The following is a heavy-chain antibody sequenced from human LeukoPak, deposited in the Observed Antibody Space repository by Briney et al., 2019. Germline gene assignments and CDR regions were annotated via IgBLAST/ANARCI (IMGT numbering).Heavy chain of an antibody. CDR3: ARTGQYCSGGTCYSGQFDF. D-gene: IGHD2-15*01. CDR2: ISSSSSTI. Sequence: GGSLRLSCAASGFTFSSYSMNGVRQAPGKGLEWVSYISSSSSTIYYADSVKGRFTISRDNAKTSLYLQMNSLRAEATAVYYCARTGQYCSGGTCYSGQFDFWGQGTLVTVSS. CDR1: GFTFSSYS. J-gene: IGHJ4*02. V-gene: IGHV3-48*01.